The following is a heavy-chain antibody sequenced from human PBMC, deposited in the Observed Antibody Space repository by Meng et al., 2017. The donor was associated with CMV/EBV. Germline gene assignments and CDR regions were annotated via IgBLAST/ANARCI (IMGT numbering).Heavy chain of an antibody. CDR3: ARDNRRGGVDY. D-gene: IGHD3-3*01. CDR2: IYYSGST. Sequence: QVQLQEAGPGLVKPSQTPSLTFTVSGGSISSGDYYWSWIRQPPGEGLEWIGYIYYSGSTYYNPSLKSRVTISVDTSKNQFSLKLSSVTAADTAVYYCARDNRRGGVDYWGQGTLVTVSS. CDR1: GGSISSGDYY. V-gene: IGHV4-30-4*08. J-gene: IGHJ4*02.